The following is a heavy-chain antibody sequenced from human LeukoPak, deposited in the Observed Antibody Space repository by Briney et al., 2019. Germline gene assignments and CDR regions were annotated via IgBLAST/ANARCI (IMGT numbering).Heavy chain of an antibody. CDR1: GFTFSSYG. CDR3: AKDTHYYMDV. Sequence: GRSPRLSCAASGFTFSSYGMHWVRQAPGKGLEWVAVIWYDGSNKYYADSVKGRFTISRDNSKNTLFLQMNSLRAEDTAVYYCAKDTHYYMDVWGKGTTVTVSS. V-gene: IGHV3-33*06. CDR2: IWYDGSNK. J-gene: IGHJ6*03.